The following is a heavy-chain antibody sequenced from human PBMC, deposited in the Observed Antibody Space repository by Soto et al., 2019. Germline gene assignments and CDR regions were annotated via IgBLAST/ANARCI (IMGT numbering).Heavy chain of an antibody. Sequence: SRGLSCGASGFTFASYGMHWVRPAPGKGLEWVAVISYDGSNKYYADSVKGRSTISRDNSKNTLYLQMNSLRAEDTAVYYCAKDQFDPWGQGTLVTVSS. J-gene: IGHJ5*02. CDR1: GFTFASYG. CDR2: ISYDGSNK. CDR3: AKDQFDP. V-gene: IGHV3-30*18.